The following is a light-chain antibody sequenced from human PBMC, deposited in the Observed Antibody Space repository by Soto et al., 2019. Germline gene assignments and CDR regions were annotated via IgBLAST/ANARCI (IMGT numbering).Light chain of an antibody. CDR2: GAS. CDR3: QQYGSSPPT. J-gene: IGKJ4*01. Sequence: EIVLTQSPGTLSLSPGETGTLSCRASPSVSSGYLAWYQHKPGQAPRLFIYGASSRATGVPDRFSGSGSGTDFTLTITRLEPADFAGYYCQQYGSSPPTVGGGTKVEIK. V-gene: IGKV3-20*01. CDR1: PSVSSGY.